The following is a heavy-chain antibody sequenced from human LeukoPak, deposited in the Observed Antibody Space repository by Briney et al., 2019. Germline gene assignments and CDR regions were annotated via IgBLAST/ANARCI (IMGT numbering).Heavy chain of an antibody. D-gene: IGHD6-13*01. CDR1: GGTCSSYA. J-gene: IGHJ4*02. Sequence: SVKVSCKASGGTCSSYAISWVRQAPGQGLEWMGRIIPIFGTANYAQKFQGRVTITTDESTSTAYMELSSLRSEDTAVYYCGAAGLGYYFDYWGQGTLVTVSS. V-gene: IGHV1-69*05. CDR2: IIPIFGTA. CDR3: GAAGLGYYFDY.